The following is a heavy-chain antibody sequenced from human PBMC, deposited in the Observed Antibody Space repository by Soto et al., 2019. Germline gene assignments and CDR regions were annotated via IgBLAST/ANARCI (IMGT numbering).Heavy chain of an antibody. CDR3: AHRRGRWLQYGLVYFDY. D-gene: IGHD3-10*01. J-gene: IGHJ4*02. Sequence: SRPTLVNPTQTLTLTCTFSGFSLITSLVVVGLILQPPVKALEWLALIYWNDDKRYSPSLKSRLTITKDTSKNQVVLTMTNMDPVDTATYYCAHRRGRWLQYGLVYFDYWGQGTLVTVSS. CDR2: IYWNDDK. CDR1: GFSLITSLVV. V-gene: IGHV2-5*01.